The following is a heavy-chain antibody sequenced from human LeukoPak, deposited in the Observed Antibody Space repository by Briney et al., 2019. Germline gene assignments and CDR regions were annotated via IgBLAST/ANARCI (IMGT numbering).Heavy chain of an antibody. V-gene: IGHV4-39*01. D-gene: IGHD6-13*01. CDR1: GGSISSSSYY. CDR3: ARQAYSSSWYVVDGYYYMDV. J-gene: IGHJ6*03. Sequence: PSETLSLTCTVSGGSISSSSYYWGWIRQPPGKGLEWIGSIYYSGSTYYNPSLKSRVTISVDTSKNQFSLKLSSVTAADTAVYYCARQAYSSSWYVVDGYYYMDVWGKGTTVTVSS. CDR2: IYYSGST.